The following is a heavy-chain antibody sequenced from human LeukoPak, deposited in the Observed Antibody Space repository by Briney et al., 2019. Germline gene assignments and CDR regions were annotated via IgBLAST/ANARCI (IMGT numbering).Heavy chain of an antibody. CDR1: RYTLTELS. CDR3: ATDTRESSGYPGFDY. D-gene: IGHD3-22*01. CDR2: FDPEDGET. Sequence: ASVKVSCKVSRYTLTELSMHWVRQAPGKGLEWMGGFDPEDGETIYAQKFQGRVTMTEDTSTDTAYMELSSLRSEDTAVYYCATDTRESSGYPGFDYWGQGTLVTVSS. J-gene: IGHJ4*02. V-gene: IGHV1-24*01.